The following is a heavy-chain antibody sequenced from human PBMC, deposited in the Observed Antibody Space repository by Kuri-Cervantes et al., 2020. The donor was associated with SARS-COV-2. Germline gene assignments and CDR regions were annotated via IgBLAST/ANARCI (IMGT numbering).Heavy chain of an antibody. CDR2: ISSYNGKT. Sequence: ASVKVSCKASGYTFSSYGISWVRQAPGQGLEWMGWISSYNGKTGYAPRFQDRITMTTDTSTSTAYMEVRSLRSDDTAVYYCARHDERLGIAYWGQGTLVTVSS. J-gene: IGHJ4*02. D-gene: IGHD3-9*01. CDR3: ARHDERLGIAY. V-gene: IGHV1-18*04. CDR1: GYTFSSYG.